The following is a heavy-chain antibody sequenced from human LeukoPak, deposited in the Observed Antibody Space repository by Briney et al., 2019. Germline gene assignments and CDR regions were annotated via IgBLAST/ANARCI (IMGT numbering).Heavy chain of an antibody. CDR3: ARRLDL. Sequence: SETLSLTCAVYGGPFSGYSWSWIRQPPGKGLEWIREINHSGSTNYNPSLESRVTISVDTSKNQFSLKLTSVTAADTAVYYCARRLDLWGRGTLVTVSS. J-gene: IGHJ2*01. CDR2: INHSGST. CDR1: GGPFSGYS. V-gene: IGHV4-34*01.